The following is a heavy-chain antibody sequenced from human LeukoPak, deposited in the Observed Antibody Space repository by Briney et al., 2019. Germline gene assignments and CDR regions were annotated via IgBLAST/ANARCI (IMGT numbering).Heavy chain of an antibody. CDR2: ISRRISTI. J-gene: IGHJ4*02. V-gene: IGHV3-48*04. D-gene: IGHD3-22*01. CDR1: GFPFRSYS. Sequence: GGSLRLSCPPSGFPFRSYSMKWVRQAPGKGLGWVAYISRRISTIYYADSVKGRSTTSRDNAKNSLYLQMNSLRAEDTAVYYCAREEDSSGYSDYWGQGPLVTVSS. CDR3: AREEDSSGYSDY.